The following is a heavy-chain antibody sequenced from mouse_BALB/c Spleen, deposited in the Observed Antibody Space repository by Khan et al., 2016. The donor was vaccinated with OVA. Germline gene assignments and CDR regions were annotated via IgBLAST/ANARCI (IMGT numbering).Heavy chain of an antibody. J-gene: IGHJ2*01. CDR1: GYSITSGYG. Sequence: EVQLQESGPGLVKPSQSLSLTCTVTGYSITSGYGWNWIRKFPGNKLEWMGYISYSGSTNYNPSLKRRITTTRDTSKNQFFLQLNSETTEETATYYCARTARIKYWGQGTTLTVSS. D-gene: IGHD1-2*01. CDR2: ISYSGST. V-gene: IGHV3-2*02. CDR3: ARTARIKY.